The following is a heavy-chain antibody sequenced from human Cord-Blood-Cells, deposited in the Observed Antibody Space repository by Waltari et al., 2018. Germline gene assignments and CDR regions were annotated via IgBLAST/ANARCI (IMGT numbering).Heavy chain of an antibody. D-gene: IGHD6-13*01. CDR1: GSTLTGYD. V-gene: IGHV1-8*02. Sequence: QVQLVQSGAEVKKPGASVKVSCQASGSTLTGYDINRVGQAPGQGLEWMGWMNPNSGKTGYAQKFQGRVTMTRNTSISTAYMELSSLRSEDTAVYYCATLPSVSSWYYYGMDVWGQGTTVTVSS. CDR3: ATLPSVSSWYYYGMDV. J-gene: IGHJ6*02. CDR2: MNPNSGKT.